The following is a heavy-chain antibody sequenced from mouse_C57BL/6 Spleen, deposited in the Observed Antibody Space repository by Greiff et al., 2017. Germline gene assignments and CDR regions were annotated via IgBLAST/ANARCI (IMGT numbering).Heavy chain of an antibody. CDR3: ARDIYYFGSNLFDY. D-gene: IGHD1-1*01. CDR2: IHPNSGST. CDR1: GYTFTSYW. J-gene: IGHJ2*01. V-gene: IGHV1-64*01. Sequence: VQLQQPGAELVKPGASVKLSCKASGYTFTSYWMHWVKQRPGKGLEWIGMIHPNSGSTNYNEKFKSKATLTVDKSSSTAYMQLSSLTSEDSSVYYYARDIYYFGSNLFDYWGQGTTLTVSS.